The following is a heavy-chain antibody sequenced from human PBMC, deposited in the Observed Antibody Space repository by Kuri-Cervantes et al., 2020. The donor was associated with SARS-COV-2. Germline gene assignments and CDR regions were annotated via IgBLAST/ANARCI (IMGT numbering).Heavy chain of an antibody. Sequence: SVKVSCKSSGGTFSNRAISWVRQAPGQGLEWMGGILPILDAANYAQKFQGRVTITADESTSTAYMELSSLRSEDTAVYYCAREWTDPIEMTTPTHFDYWGQGTLVTVSS. V-gene: IGHV1-69*13. CDR3: AREWTDPIEMTTPTHFDY. D-gene: IGHD5-24*01. CDR2: ILPILDAA. CDR1: GGTFSNRA. J-gene: IGHJ4*02.